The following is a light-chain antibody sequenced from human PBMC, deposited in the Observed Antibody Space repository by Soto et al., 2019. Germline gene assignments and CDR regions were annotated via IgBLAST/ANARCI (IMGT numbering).Light chain of an antibody. CDR2: GAT. CDR3: QQYSSVWT. V-gene: IGKV3-20*01. CDR1: QSFSSNY. Sequence: EIVLTQSPGTLSLSPGERATLSCRAGQSFSSNYLAWYQQKPGQAPRILIYGATTRATGIPDRFSGSESGTDFTLTISRLEPEDSAVYYCQQYSSVWTFGQGTKVEI. J-gene: IGKJ1*01.